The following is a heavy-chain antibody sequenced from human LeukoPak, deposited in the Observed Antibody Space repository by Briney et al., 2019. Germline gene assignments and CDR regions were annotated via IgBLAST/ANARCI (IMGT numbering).Heavy chain of an antibody. J-gene: IGHJ4*02. D-gene: IGHD3-10*01. CDR1: GFTVLSNW. Sequence: GGSLRLSCTASGFTVLSNWMSWVRQAPGKGLEWVSAISGSGGSTYYADSVKGRFTISRDNSKNTLYLQMNSLRAEDTAVYYCAKDSRYYYGSGRDYYFDYWGQGTLVTVSS. CDR2: ISGSGGST. CDR3: AKDSRYYYGSGRDYYFDY. V-gene: IGHV3-23*01.